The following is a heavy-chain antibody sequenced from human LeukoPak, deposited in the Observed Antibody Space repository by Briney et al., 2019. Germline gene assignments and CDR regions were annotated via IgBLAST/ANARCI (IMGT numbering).Heavy chain of an antibody. CDR2: INPSGGST. CDR1: GYTFTSYY. Sequence: ASVKVSCKASGYTFTSYYMHWVRQAPGQGLEWMGIINPSGGSTSYAQRFQGRVTMTRDTPTSTVYMELSGLRSEDTAVYYCARDRLTQAIDYWGQGTLVTVSS. D-gene: IGHD6-6*01. J-gene: IGHJ4*02. V-gene: IGHV1-46*01. CDR3: ARDRLTQAIDY.